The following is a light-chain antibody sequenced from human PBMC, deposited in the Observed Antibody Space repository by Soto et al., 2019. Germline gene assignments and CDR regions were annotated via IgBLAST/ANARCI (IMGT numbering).Light chain of an antibody. CDR2: TAS. CDR3: QQRSSWPWT. J-gene: IGKJ1*01. V-gene: IGKV3-11*01. Sequence: EIVMTQSPATLSLSPGERATLSCRASQSVSSYLAWFQQRPGQAPRLLIYTASNRASGVPARFSASGSGTGFTLTITSLEPEDFAVYYCQQRSSWPWTFGQGTKVDIK. CDR1: QSVSSY.